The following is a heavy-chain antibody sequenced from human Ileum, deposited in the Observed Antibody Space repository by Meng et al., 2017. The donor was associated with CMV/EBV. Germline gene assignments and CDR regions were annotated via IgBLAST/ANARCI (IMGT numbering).Heavy chain of an antibody. CDR1: GASLSTSDYF. V-gene: IGHV4-39*07. D-gene: IGHD5-12*01. CDR3: AREKSGSHFDS. J-gene: IGHJ4*02. CDR2: VYYNGRT. Sequence: QRKLQESGPGLVKPSETLSLTCTVPGASLSTSDYFWAYIRQSPGKGLEWIGSVYYNGRTYSNSSLESRVTMSLDTSKNQFSLRLSSVTAADTAMYFCAREKSGSHFDSWGQGTLVTVSS.